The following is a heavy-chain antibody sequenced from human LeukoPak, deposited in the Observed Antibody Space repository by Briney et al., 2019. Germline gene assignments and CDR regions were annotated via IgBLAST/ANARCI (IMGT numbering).Heavy chain of an antibody. CDR2: ISGSGGST. Sequence: PGGSLRLSCAASGFTFSSYAMSWVRQAPGKGLEWVSAISGSGGSTYYADSVKGRFTVSRDNSKNTLYLQMNSLRAEDTAVYYCAKSGNWNYGDYYFDYWGQGTLVTVSS. D-gene: IGHD1-7*01. CDR3: AKSGNWNYGDYYFDY. V-gene: IGHV3-23*01. J-gene: IGHJ4*02. CDR1: GFTFSSYA.